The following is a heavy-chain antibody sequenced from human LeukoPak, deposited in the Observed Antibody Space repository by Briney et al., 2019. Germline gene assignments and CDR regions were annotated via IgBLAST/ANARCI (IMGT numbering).Heavy chain of an antibody. CDR2: ILPILGSA. CDR1: GGSFSSST. V-gene: IGHV1-69*16. CDR3: ATGVRAIPIYY. J-gene: IGHJ4*02. D-gene: IGHD2-21*01. Sequence: SVKVSCKASGGSFSSSTLSWVRQAPGQGPEWMGGILPILGSATYAQKFQGRVTITTDESTNTAYMELRSLRSDGTAVFYCATGVRAIPIYYWGQGTPVTVSS.